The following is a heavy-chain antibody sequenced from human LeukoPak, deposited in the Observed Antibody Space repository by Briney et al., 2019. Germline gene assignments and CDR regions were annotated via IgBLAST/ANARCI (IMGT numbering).Heavy chain of an antibody. CDR3: ARDPGITPLDYYYYMDV. V-gene: IGHV4-61*02. J-gene: IGHJ6*03. Sequence: PSQTLSLTCTVSGGSISSGSYYWSWIRQPAGKGLKWIGRIYTSGSTNYNPSLKSRVTISVDTSKNQFSLKLSSVTAADTAVYYCARDPGITPLDYYYYMDVWGKGTTVTVSS. CDR2: IYTSGST. D-gene: IGHD1-7*01. CDR1: GGSISSGSYY.